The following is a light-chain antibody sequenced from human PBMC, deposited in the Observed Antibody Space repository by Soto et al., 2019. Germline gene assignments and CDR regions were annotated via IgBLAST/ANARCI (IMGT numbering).Light chain of an antibody. V-gene: IGLV1-40*01. CDR3: QSYDSSLRGRV. CDR1: SSNIGAGYD. CDR2: GNS. Sequence: QSVLTQPPSVSGAPGQRVTISCTGSSSNIGAGYDVHWYQQLPGTAPKLLIYGNSNRPSVVPDRFSGSKSGTSASLAITGLQAEDEADYYCQSYDSSLRGRVFGGGTKLTVL. J-gene: IGLJ3*02.